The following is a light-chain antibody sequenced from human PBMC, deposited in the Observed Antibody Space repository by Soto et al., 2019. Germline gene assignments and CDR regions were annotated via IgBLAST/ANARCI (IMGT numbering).Light chain of an antibody. CDR2: AVI. CDR1: SSDVGGYNY. Sequence: QSALTQPASASGSPGQSVTISCTGTSSDVGGYNYVSWYQQHPGKAPKLMIYAVIKRPSGVPDRFSGSKSGNTASLTVSGLQAEDEADYYCSSYAASNTLVFGGGTKLTVL. J-gene: IGLJ3*02. V-gene: IGLV2-8*01. CDR3: SSYAASNTLV.